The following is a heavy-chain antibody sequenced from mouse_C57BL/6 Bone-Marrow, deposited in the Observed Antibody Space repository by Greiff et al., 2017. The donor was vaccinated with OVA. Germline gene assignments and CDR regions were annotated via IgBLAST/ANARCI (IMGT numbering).Heavy chain of an antibody. D-gene: IGHD1-1*01. CDR2: IDPSDSYT. CDR1: GYTFTSYW. Sequence: QVQLKQPGAELVMPGASVKLSCKASGYTFTSYWMHWVKQRPGQGLEWIGEIDPSDSYTNYNQKFKGKSTLTVDKSSSTAYMQLSSLTSEDSAVYYCARGTTVWGQGTSVTVSS. V-gene: IGHV1-69*01. J-gene: IGHJ4*01. CDR3: ARGTTV.